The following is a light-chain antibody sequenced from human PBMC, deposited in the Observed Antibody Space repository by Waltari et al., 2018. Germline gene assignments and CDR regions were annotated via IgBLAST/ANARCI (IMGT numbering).Light chain of an antibody. CDR1: STAVGSNNH. V-gene: IGLV2-14*01. CDR2: EVT. CDR3: ASYTTTNIWV. Sequence: QSALTQPASLSASPGQSITISCSGTSTAVGSNNHVSWFQQNPGKAPKLIIYEVTDRPSWSSNRFSGSKSGNTASLTISGLQAEDEAHYYCASYTTTNIWVFGGGTKLTVL. J-gene: IGLJ3*02.